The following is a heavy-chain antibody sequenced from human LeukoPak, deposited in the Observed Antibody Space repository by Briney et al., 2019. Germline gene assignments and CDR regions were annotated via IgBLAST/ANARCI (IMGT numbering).Heavy chain of an antibody. Sequence: GGSLRLSCAASTFTFSRYWMHWVRQAPGKGLVWVSRITGDGSSTSYADSVKGRFTISSDNAKNTLYLQMNSLRAEDTAVYYCASDRGGWSFWGQGTMVTVSS. CDR2: ITGDGSST. CDR1: TFTFSRYW. V-gene: IGHV3-74*01. J-gene: IGHJ3*01. D-gene: IGHD1-26*01. CDR3: ASDRGGWSF.